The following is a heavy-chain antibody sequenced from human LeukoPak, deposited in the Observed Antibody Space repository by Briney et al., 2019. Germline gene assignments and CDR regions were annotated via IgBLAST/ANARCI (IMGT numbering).Heavy chain of an antibody. CDR2: IYYSGST. Sequence: SETLSLTCTVSGGSISSGDYYWSWIRQPPGKGLEWIGYIYYSGSTYYNPSLKSRVTISVDTSKNQFSLKLSSVTAADTAVYYCARFPPHYYDSSGYSPEGYWGQGTLVTVSS. D-gene: IGHD3-22*01. J-gene: IGHJ4*02. V-gene: IGHV4-30-4*01. CDR3: ARFPPHYYDSSGYSPEGY. CDR1: GGSISSGDYY.